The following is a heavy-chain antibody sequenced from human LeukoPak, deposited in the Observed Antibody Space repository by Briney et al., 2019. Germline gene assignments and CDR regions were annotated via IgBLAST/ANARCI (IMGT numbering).Heavy chain of an antibody. CDR3: ARSQGTLTSPFDY. J-gene: IGHJ4*02. V-gene: IGHV3-21*06. D-gene: IGHD2-21*02. CDR2: NSASGSYI. Sequence: KPGGSLRLSCAASGFTFSSYSMNWVRQAPGRGLEWVSYNSASGSYIYHADSVKGRYTVSRDNTNNSLYLQMNSLRAEDTAVYYCARSQGTLTSPFDYWGQGTLVTVSS. CDR1: GFTFSSYS.